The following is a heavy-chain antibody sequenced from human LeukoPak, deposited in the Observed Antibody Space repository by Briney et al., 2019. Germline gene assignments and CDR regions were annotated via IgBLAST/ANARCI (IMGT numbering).Heavy chain of an antibody. J-gene: IGHJ6*02. CDR3: ARHYSNDAMDV. V-gene: IGHV5-10-1*01. CDR2: IDPSDSYT. Sequence: GESLNFSGKSSVTSFTSHWISWVRQMPGKGLDWMGRIDPSDSYTNYSPSFQGHVTISDDKSISTAYLQWSSLKASDTAMYYCARHYSNDAMDVWGQGTTVTVSS. D-gene: IGHD4-11*01. CDR1: VTSFTSHW.